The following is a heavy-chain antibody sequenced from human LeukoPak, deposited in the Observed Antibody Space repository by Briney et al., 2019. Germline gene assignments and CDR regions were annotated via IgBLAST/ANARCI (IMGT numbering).Heavy chain of an antibody. J-gene: IGHJ5*02. Sequence: SETLSLTCAVSGGSINSGGYSWSWIRQPPGKGLEWIGYIYHSGSTYYNPSLKSRVTISVDRSKNQFSLKLSSVTAADTAVYYCAARSGGDPNWFDPWGQGTLATVSS. D-gene: IGHD2-15*01. V-gene: IGHV4-30-2*01. CDR2: IYHSGST. CDR3: AARSGGDPNWFDP. CDR1: GGSINSGGYS.